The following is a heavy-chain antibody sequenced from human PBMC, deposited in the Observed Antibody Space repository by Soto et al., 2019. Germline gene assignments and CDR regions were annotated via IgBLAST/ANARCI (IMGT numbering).Heavy chain of an antibody. CDR2: ISGSGGST. Sequence: GGSLKLSCAASRFTFSSCPLPSVRQAPGKGLEGVSAISGSGGSTYYADSVKGRFTISRDNSKNTLYLQMNSLRAEDTAVYYCAKWPGYCSSTSCSPGYYYYYYMDVWGKGTTVTVSS. CDR3: AKWPGYCSSTSCSPGYYYYYYMDV. D-gene: IGHD2-2*01. V-gene: IGHV3-23*01. J-gene: IGHJ6*03. CDR1: RFTFSSCP.